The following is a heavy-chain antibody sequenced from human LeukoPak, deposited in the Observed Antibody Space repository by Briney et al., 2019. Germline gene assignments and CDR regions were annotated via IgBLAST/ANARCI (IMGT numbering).Heavy chain of an antibody. Sequence: GGSLRLSCAASGFILSNYEMNWVRQAPGKGLEWVSYISSSVSITYYADSVKGRFTISRDNAKKSLYLQMNSLRAEDTAVYYCARRSYYYDGFDYWGQGTLVTVSS. CDR3: ARRSYYYDGFDY. D-gene: IGHD3-22*01. CDR2: ISSSVSIT. CDR1: GFILSNYE. V-gene: IGHV3-48*03. J-gene: IGHJ4*02.